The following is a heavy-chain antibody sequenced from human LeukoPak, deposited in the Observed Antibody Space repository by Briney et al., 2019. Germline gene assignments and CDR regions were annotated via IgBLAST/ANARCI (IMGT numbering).Heavy chain of an antibody. D-gene: IGHD2-15*01. V-gene: IGHV4-4*07. CDR1: GGSISSYY. Sequence: SETLSLTCTVSGGSISSYYWSWIRQPAGKGLEWIGRIYTSGSTNYNPSLKSRVTMSVDTSKNQFSLKLGSVTAADTAVYYCARVGCSGGSCYQHFYYYYYGMDVWGQGTTVTVSS. CDR3: ARVGCSGGSCYQHFYYYYYGMDV. CDR2: IYTSGST. J-gene: IGHJ6*02.